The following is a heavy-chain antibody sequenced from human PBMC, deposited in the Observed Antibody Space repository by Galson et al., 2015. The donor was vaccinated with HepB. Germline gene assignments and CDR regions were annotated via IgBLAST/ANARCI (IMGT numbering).Heavy chain of an antibody. CDR2: ISGSGAST. D-gene: IGHD6-19*01. CDR1: GFTFTSYA. V-gene: IGHV3-23*01. CDR3: AKDAVNIAVAGDYFEY. J-gene: IGHJ4*02. Sequence: SLRLSCAASGFTFTSYAMSWVRQAPGKGLEWVSAISGSGASTYNADSVKGRFTVSRDNSKNTLYLQMNSLRAEDTAVYYCAKDAVNIAVAGDYFEYWGQGTLVIVSS.